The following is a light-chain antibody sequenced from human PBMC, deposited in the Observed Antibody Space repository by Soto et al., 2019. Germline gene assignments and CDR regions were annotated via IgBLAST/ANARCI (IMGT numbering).Light chain of an antibody. CDR1: QGISSY. Sequence: AIRMTQSPSSFSASTGDRVTITCRASQGISSYLAWYQQKPGKAPKLLIYAASTLQSGVPSRFSGSGSGTDFILTISSLQSEDFATYYCQQYYSYPWTFGQGTKVEIK. CDR3: QQYYSYPWT. V-gene: IGKV1-8*01. J-gene: IGKJ1*01. CDR2: AAS.